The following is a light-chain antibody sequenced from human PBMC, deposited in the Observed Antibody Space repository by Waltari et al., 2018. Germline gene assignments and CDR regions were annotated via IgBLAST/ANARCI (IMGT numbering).Light chain of an antibody. V-gene: IGKV1-5*03. J-gene: IGKJ2*01. Sequence: DIQMTQSPSTLSASVGDRVTITCRASQSISSWLAWYQQKPGKAPKLLIYKASSLESGVPSRFSGSGSGTEFTLTISNLQPDDFAVYYCQQYNNWGYTFGQGTKLEIK. CDR3: QQYNNWGYT. CDR2: KAS. CDR1: QSISSW.